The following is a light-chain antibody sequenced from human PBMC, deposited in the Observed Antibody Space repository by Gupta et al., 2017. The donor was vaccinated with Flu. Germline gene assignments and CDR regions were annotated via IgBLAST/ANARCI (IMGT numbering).Light chain of an antibody. CDR2: WAS. CDR3: HQDSTTPWT. J-gene: IGKJ1*01. Sequence: SLGERATINCKSSQSGWDSSTNKNYLAWYQHKPGQPPRLLIYWASTWESGVPDRFSGRGSGTDFTLTISSLHAEDVAVYYCHQDSTTPWTFGQGTKVEIK. V-gene: IGKV4-1*01. CDR1: QSGWDSSTNKNY.